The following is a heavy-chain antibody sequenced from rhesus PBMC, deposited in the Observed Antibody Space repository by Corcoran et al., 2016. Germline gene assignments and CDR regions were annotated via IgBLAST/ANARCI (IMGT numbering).Heavy chain of an antibody. V-gene: IGHV4-122*02. CDR2: IFYSGRT. J-gene: IGHJ4*01. Sequence: QLQLQESGPGLVKPSETLSLTCAVSGYSISSGYGWSWIRQPPGKGLEWFRYIFYSGRTSSNPSLKSRVTISRDTSKNQFSLKLSSVTAADTAVYYCARGEAEYCSSTYCSSGDYWGQGVLVTVSS. CDR3: ARGEAEYCSSTYCSSGDY. D-gene: IGHD2-15*01. CDR1: GYSISSGYG.